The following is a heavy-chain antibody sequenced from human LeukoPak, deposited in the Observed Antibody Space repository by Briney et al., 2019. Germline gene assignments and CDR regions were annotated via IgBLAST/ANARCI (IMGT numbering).Heavy chain of an antibody. D-gene: IGHD2-15*01. Sequence: GGSLRLSCAASGFTFSSYAMNWVRQAPGKGLEWVSAISGSGGSTYYADSVKGRFTISRDNSKNTLYLQMSSLRAEDTAVYYCATRLLVRAMAFDIWGQGTMVTVSS. CDR3: ATRLLVRAMAFDI. J-gene: IGHJ3*02. CDR2: ISGSGGST. V-gene: IGHV3-23*01. CDR1: GFTFSSYA.